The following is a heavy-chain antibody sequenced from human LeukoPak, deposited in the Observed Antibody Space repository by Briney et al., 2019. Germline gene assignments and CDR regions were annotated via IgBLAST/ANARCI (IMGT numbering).Heavy chain of an antibody. CDR3: ARGKSGYDYGVYH. V-gene: IGHV1-69*05. Sequence: SVKVSCKASGGTFISHVSWGRQAPGQGLEWVGGLIPVFGTTNYAEKSQGRVTITTDESTRTSYMELRSLKSDDTAVYYCARGKSGYDYGVYHWGQGILVIVSS. J-gene: IGHJ4*02. CDR2: LIPVFGTT. D-gene: IGHD5-12*01. CDR1: GGTFISHV.